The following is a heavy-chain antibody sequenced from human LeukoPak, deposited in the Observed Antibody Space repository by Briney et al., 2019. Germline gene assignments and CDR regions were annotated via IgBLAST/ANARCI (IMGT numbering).Heavy chain of an antibody. CDR1: GFTFSSYE. J-gene: IGHJ5*02. Sequence: GGSLRLSCAASGFTFSSYELNWVRQAPGKGLEWVSSISSSSDYIYYADSVKGRFTISRDNAKNSLYLQMKSLRAEDTAVYYCARGKTSQNIVTRKTYNWFDPWGQGTLVTVSS. D-gene: IGHD2/OR15-2a*01. CDR2: ISSSSDYI. CDR3: ARGKTSQNIVTRKTYNWFDP. V-gene: IGHV3-21*01.